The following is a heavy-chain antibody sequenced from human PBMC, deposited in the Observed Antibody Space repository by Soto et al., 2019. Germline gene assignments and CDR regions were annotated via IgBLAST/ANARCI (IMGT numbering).Heavy chain of an antibody. J-gene: IGHJ6*02. CDR1: GYTLTELS. CDR3: ATRKNSTPPSYYYYGMDV. Sequence: QVQLVQSGAEVKKPGASVKVSCKVSGYTLTELSMHWVRQAPGKGLEWMGGFDPEDGETIYAQKFQGRVTMTEDTSTDTAYMELSSLRSEDTAVYYCATRKNSTPPSYYYYGMDVWGQGTTVTVSS. CDR2: FDPEDGET. V-gene: IGHV1-24*01. D-gene: IGHD2-2*01.